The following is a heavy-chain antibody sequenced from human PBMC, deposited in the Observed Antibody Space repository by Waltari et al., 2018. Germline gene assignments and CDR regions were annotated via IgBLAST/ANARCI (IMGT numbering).Heavy chain of an antibody. V-gene: IGHV4-34*01. CDR1: DGSFSGYF. D-gene: IGHD3-10*01. CDR2: INRDGSN. CDR3: ARVGDYHGSGRFGLDV. Sequence: QVQLQQWGAGLLKPSETLSLTCAVYDGSFSGYFWSWIRQSPGKGLEWSGQINRDGSNIYNPSLKRRVAMSVDTLKSQISLRLTSVTAADAAVYYCARVGDYHGSGRFGLDVWGQGTRVTVSS. J-gene: IGHJ6*02.